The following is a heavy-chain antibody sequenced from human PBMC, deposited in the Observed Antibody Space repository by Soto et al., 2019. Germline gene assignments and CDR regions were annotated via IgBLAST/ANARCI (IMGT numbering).Heavy chain of an antibody. V-gene: IGHV4-31*03. CDR1: GGSISSGGYY. Sequence: SETLSLTCTVSGGSISSGGYYWSWIRQHPGKGLEWIGYIYYSGSTYYNPSLKSRVTISVDTSKNQFSLKLSSVTAADTAVYYCARDCVAANIGSGGSCSDYWGQGTLVTVSS. CDR3: ARDCVAANIGSGGSCSDY. J-gene: IGHJ4*02. D-gene: IGHD2-15*01. CDR2: IYYSGST.